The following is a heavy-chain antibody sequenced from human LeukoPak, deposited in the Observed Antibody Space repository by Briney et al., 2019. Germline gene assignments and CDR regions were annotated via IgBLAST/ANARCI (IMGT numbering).Heavy chain of an antibody. Sequence: ASVKVSCKVSGYTLTELSMHWVRQAPGKGLEWMGGFDPEDGETIYAQKFQGRVTTTEDTSTDTAYMELSSLRSEDTAVYYCATFPIAVAGNLLFDYWAREPWSPSPQ. J-gene: IGHJ4*02. CDR3: ATFPIAVAGNLLFDY. CDR2: FDPEDGET. V-gene: IGHV1-24*01. D-gene: IGHD6-19*01. CDR1: GYTLTELS.